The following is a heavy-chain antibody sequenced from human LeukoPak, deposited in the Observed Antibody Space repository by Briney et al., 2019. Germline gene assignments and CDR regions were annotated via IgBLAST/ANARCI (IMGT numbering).Heavy chain of an antibody. V-gene: IGHV5-10-1*01. CDR1: GYSFTSYW. J-gene: IGHJ4*02. CDR2: IDPSDSYT. Sequence: GESLRISCKGSGYSFTSYWISWVRQMPGKGLEWIGRIDPSDSYTSYSPSFQGHVTISADKSITTAYLQWSSLKASDTAMYYCARHFSSYSSSSRLAYWGQGTLVTVSS. CDR3: ARHFSSYSSSSRLAY. D-gene: IGHD6-13*01.